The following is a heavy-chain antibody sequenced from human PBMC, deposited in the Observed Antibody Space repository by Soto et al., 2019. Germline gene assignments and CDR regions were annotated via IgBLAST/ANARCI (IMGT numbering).Heavy chain of an antibody. CDR3: ARDRTSGPDWYFDL. Sequence: QVQLVQSGAEVKKPGASVKVSCKASGYTFSSYGISWVRQAPGQGLEWLGWISAYNGKTNYAQRLQGRLTMTTDTXXSTAYMELRSLRSDDTAVFYCARDRTSGPDWYFDLWGRGTLVTGSS. CDR2: ISAYNGKT. V-gene: IGHV1-18*01. J-gene: IGHJ2*01. CDR1: GYTFSSYG. D-gene: IGHD3-10*01.